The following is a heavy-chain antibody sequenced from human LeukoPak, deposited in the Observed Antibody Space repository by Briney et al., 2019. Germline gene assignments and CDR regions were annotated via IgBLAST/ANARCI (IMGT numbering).Heavy chain of an antibody. CDR3: AREEHYRRYFAL. CDR1: GFTFSSYT. V-gene: IGHV3-21*04. Sequence: GGSLRLSCAASGFTFSSYTMNWVRQAPGKGLEWVSSISSGSSYIYYADSVKGRFTISRDNSKNTLYLQMNSLRAEDTAVYFCAREEHYRRYFALWGRGTLVTVSS. J-gene: IGHJ2*01. D-gene: IGHD3-16*02. CDR2: ISSGSSYI.